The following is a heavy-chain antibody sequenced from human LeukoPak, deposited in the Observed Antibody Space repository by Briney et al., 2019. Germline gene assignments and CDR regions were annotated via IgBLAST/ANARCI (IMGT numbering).Heavy chain of an antibody. CDR3: AISYNYDSSPYFDEAFDI. CDR2: ITAAHKDT. D-gene: IGHD3-22*01. J-gene: IGHJ3*02. Sequence: ASVKVSCKASGYTCTKYGISWVRPAPGQGLEWGGVITAAHKDTSYAQKFQGRVTVTTATSTNTASMELRSLRSDDTAVYYCAISYNYDSSPYFDEAFDIWGQGTEVTVSS. CDR1: GYTCTKYG. V-gene: IGHV1-18*01.